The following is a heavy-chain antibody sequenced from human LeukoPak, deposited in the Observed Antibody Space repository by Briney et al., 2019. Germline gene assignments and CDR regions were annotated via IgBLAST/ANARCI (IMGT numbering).Heavy chain of an antibody. V-gene: IGHV4-59*01. J-gene: IGHJ6*02. CDR3: ASSSCSSTSCRLVPYYYGMDV. CDR1: GGSISSYY. Sequence: PSETLSLTCTVSGGSISSYYWSWLRQPPGKGLEGIGYIYYSGSTNYNPSLKSRVTISVDTSKHLFSLKLSSVTAADTAVYYCASSSCSSTSCRLVPYYYGMDVWGQGTTVTVSS. CDR2: IYYSGST. D-gene: IGHD2-2*01.